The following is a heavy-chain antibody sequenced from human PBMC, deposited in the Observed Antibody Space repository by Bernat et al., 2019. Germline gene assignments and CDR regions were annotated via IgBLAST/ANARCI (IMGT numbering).Heavy chain of an antibody. V-gene: IGHV3-23*01. CDR2: ISGSGGST. CDR3: VKGVRIEVAGNFDY. CDR1: GFAFNSYI. D-gene: IGHD6-19*01. J-gene: IGHJ4*02. Sequence: EVQLLESGGGLVQPGGSLRLSCAASGFAFNSYIMSWVRQAPGKGLEWVSIISGSGGSTSYADSVKGRFTISRDNSKHTVFLQMNNLSAEDTAVYYCVKGVRIEVAGNFDYWGQGTLVTVSS.